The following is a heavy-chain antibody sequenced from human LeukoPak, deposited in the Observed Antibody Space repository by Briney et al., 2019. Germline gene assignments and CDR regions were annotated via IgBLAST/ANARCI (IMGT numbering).Heavy chain of an antibody. V-gene: IGHV5-51*01. CDR3: ARGGAGTYYYDSSGYYFFDY. CDR1: GYSFTSYW. CDR2: IYLGDSDT. Sequence: GESLKISCKGSGYSFTSYWIGWVRQMPGKALEWMGIIYLGDSDTRYSPSFQGQVTISADKSISTAYLQWSSLKASDTAMYYCARGGAGTYYYDSSGYYFFDYWGQGTLVAVSS. J-gene: IGHJ4*02. D-gene: IGHD3-22*01.